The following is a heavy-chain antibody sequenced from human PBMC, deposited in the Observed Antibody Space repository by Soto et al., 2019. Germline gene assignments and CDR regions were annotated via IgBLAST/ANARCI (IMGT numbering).Heavy chain of an antibody. D-gene: IGHD2-15*01. Sequence: EVHLVESGGGLVQPGRSLRLSCAASGFTFDDYAMYWVRRVPGKGLEWVSSISWNSNIVGYVDSVKGRFTISRDNAKNSLYLQMNSLRPEDTALYYCARGGPDGFCSGGRYYFDSWGQGTLVTVSS. CDR2: ISWNSNIV. J-gene: IGHJ4*02. V-gene: IGHV3-9*01. CDR3: ARGGPDGFCSGGRYYFDS. CDR1: GFTFDDYA.